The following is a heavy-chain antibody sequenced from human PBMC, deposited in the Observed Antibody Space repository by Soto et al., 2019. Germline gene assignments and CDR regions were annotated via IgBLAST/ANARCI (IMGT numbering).Heavy chain of an antibody. Sequence: GGSLRLSCAASGFTFSSYEMNWVRQAPGKGLEWVSYISSSGSTIYYADSVKGRFTISRDNAKNSLYLQMNSLRAEDTAVYYCATNYDFGVVSYYYYGMDVWGQGTTVTVS. CDR3: ATNYDFGVVSYYYYGMDV. CDR2: ISSSGSTI. J-gene: IGHJ6*02. D-gene: IGHD3-3*01. V-gene: IGHV3-48*03. CDR1: GFTFSSYE.